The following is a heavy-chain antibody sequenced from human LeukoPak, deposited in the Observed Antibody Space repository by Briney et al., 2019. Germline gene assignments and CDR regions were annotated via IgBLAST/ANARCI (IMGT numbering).Heavy chain of an antibody. Sequence: GESLKISCKGSGYSFTSYWIGWVRQMPGKGLEWMGIIYPGDSDTRYSPSFQGQVTIPADKSISTAYLQWSSLKASDTAMYYWATTKLAYCGGDCYSGGWFDPWGQGTLVTVSS. CDR2: IYPGDSDT. D-gene: IGHD2-21*02. CDR3: ATTKLAYCGGDCYSGGWFDP. J-gene: IGHJ5*02. V-gene: IGHV5-51*01. CDR1: GYSFTSYW.